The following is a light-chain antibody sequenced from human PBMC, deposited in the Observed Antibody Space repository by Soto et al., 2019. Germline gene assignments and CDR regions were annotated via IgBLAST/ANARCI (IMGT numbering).Light chain of an antibody. CDR3: QQLYTYPLT. J-gene: IGKJ4*01. CDR1: QSISSW. Sequence: DIQMTQSPSTLSASVGDRVTITCRASQSISSWLAWYQQKPGKAPKLLIYKTSNLESGVPSRLSGSGSGTEFTLTITSLQPEDFAAYYCQQLYTYPLTFGGGTKVDIK. CDR2: KTS. V-gene: IGKV1-5*03.